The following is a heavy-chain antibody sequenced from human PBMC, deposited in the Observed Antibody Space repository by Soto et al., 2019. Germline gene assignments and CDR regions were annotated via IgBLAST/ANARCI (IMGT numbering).Heavy chain of an antibody. J-gene: IGHJ3*02. CDR1: GLTYSSYS. D-gene: IGHD1-26*01. CDR2: ITSSSPYI. V-gene: IGHV3-21*01. Sequence: GGSLRLSCEVSGLTYSSYSMNWVRQAPGKGLEWVSSITSSSPYIYYADSVKGRFTISRDNAKNSLYLQMNSLRAEDTAVYYCSRRRSPERSSRRDAFDIWGQGTMVTVSS. CDR3: SRRRSPERSSRRDAFDI.